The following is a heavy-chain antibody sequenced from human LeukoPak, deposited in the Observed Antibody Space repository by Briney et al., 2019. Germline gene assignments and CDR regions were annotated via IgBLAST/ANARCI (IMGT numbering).Heavy chain of an antibody. Sequence: AGGSLRLSWAASGFTFSSYAMSWVRQAPGKGLEWVSDINGSGGSTYYADSVKGRFTISRDNSKNSVYLQLNSLRPEDTAMYYCVSMVRGIGYWGQGTLVTVSS. CDR2: INGSGGST. V-gene: IGHV3-23*01. D-gene: IGHD3-10*01. CDR3: VSMVRGIGY. CDR1: GFTFSSYA. J-gene: IGHJ4*02.